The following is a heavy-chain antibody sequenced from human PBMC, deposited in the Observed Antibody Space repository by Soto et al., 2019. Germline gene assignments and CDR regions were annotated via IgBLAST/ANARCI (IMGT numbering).Heavy chain of an antibody. V-gene: IGHV3-11*01. D-gene: IGHD4-17*01. CDR2: ISNSGSTT. Sequence: GGSLRLSCAASGFTFSDYYMTWIRQAPGKGLEWLSYISNSGSTTYYADSVKGRFTISRDDAKKSLYLQMNSLRVEDTAVYYCTRNNEYGDYSGYWGQGTLVTVSS. J-gene: IGHJ4*02. CDR3: TRNNEYGDYSGY. CDR1: GFTFSDYY.